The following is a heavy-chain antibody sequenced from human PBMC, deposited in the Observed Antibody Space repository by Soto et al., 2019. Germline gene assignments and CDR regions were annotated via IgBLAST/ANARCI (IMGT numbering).Heavy chain of an antibody. CDR2: ISSSSSYI. D-gene: IGHD3-10*01. Sequence: GGSLRLSCAASGFTFSSYSMNWVRQAPGKGLEWVSSISSSSSYIYYADSVKGRFTISRDNAKNSLYLQMNSLRAEDTAVYYCARVGEPGITDDAFDIWGQGTMVTVSS. J-gene: IGHJ3*02. CDR3: ARVGEPGITDDAFDI. V-gene: IGHV3-21*01. CDR1: GFTFSSYS.